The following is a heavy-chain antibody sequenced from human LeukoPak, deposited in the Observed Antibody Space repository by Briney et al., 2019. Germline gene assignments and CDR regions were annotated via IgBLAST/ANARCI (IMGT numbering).Heavy chain of an antibody. CDR1: GFTVSGSA. CDR3: ARVGWEPLAFDY. CDR2: ISSSGSTI. Sequence: PGGSLKLSCAASGFTVSGSAMHWVRQASGKGLEWVSYISSSGSTIYYADSVKGRFTISRDNAKNSLYLQMNSLRAEDTAVYYCARVGWEPLAFDYWGQGTLVTVSS. J-gene: IGHJ4*02. D-gene: IGHD1-26*01. V-gene: IGHV3-48*03.